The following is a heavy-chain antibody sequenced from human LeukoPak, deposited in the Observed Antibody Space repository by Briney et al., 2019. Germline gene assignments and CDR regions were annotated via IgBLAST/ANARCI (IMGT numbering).Heavy chain of an antibody. V-gene: IGHV4-59*01. J-gene: IGHJ4*02. D-gene: IGHD5-18*01. Sequence: TSSETLSLTCTVSGGSISSYYWSWIRQPPGKGLEWIGYIYYSGSTNYNPSLKSRVTISVDTSKHQFPLKLSSVTAADTAVYYCARGRQRGYSYGYSYWGQGTLVTVSS. CDR2: IYYSGST. CDR3: ARGRQRGYSYGYSY. CDR1: GGSISSYY.